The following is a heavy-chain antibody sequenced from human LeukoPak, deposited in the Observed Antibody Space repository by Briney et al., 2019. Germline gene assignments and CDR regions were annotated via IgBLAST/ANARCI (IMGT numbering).Heavy chain of an antibody. J-gene: IGHJ5*02. Sequence: ASVKVSCKASGYTFTSYYMHWVRQAPGQGLEWMGIINPSGGSTSYAQKFQGRVTMTRDTSTSTVYMELSSLRSEDTAVYYCARDPGAVIAARHNWFDPWGQGTLVTVSS. D-gene: IGHD6-6*01. CDR3: ARDPGAVIAARHNWFDP. V-gene: IGHV1-46*01. CDR2: INPSGGST. CDR1: GYTFTSYY.